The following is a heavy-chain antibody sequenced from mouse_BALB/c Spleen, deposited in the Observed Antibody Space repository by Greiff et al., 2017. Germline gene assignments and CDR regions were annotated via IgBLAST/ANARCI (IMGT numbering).Heavy chain of an antibody. CDR2: ISSGGSYT. Sequence: VQLKESGGGLVKPGGSLKLSCAASGFTFSSYTMSWVRQTPEKRLEWVATISSGGSYTYYPDSVKGRFTISRDNAKNTLYLQMSSLKSEDTAMYYCTRDPVVARDYFDYWGQGTTLTVSS. D-gene: IGHD1-1*01. V-gene: IGHV5-6-4*01. CDR3: TRDPVVARDYFDY. CDR1: GFTFSSYT. J-gene: IGHJ2*01.